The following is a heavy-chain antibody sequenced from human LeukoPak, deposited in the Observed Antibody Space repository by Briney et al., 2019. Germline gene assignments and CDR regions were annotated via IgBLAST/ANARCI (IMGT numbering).Heavy chain of an antibody. Sequence: SETLSLTCTVSGGSISSYYWSWVRQPPGKGLEWVGYIYYSGSTNYNPSLKSRVTISVDTSKNQFSLKLSSVTAADTAVYYCARDERYSSGWYWFDPWGQGTLVTVS. CDR2: IYYSGST. CDR3: ARDERYSSGWYWFDP. V-gene: IGHV4-59*12. J-gene: IGHJ5*02. CDR1: GGSISSYY. D-gene: IGHD6-19*01.